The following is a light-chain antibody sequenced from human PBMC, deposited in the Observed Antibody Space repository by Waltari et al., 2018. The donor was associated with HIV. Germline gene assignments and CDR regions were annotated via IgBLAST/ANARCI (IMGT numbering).Light chain of an antibody. CDR2: AAR. V-gene: IGLV3-1*01. CDR1: KLGDKY. CDR3: RAWGSSTAV. J-gene: IGLJ2*01. Sequence: SYELTQPPSVSVSPGQTASVTCSADKLGDKYVSWYQQKPGQSPVVVIYAARKRPSGIPERFSGSNSGNTATLTISGTQAMDEADYYCRAWGSSTAVFGGGTKLTVL.